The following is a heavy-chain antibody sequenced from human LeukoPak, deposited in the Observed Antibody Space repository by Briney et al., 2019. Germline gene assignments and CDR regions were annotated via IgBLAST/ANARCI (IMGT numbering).Heavy chain of an antibody. CDR2: INPNSGGT. V-gene: IGHV1-2*02. CDR3: ARDRGYDFWSGYYGFYFDY. CDR1: GYTFTGYY. Sequence: ASVKVSCKASGYTFTGYYMHWVRQAPGQGLEWMGWINPNSGGTNHAQKFQGRVTMTRDTSISTAYMELSRLRSDDTAVYYCARDRGYDFWSGYYGFYFDYWGRGTLVTVSS. J-gene: IGHJ4*02. D-gene: IGHD3-3*01.